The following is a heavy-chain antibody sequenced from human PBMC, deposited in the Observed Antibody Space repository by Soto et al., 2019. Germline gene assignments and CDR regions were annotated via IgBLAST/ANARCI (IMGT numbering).Heavy chain of an antibody. V-gene: IGHV3-7*01. Sequence: GGSLRLSCAASGFTFSSYWMSWVRQAPGKGLEWVANIKQDGSEKYYVDSVKGRFTISRDNAKNSLYLQMNSLRAEDTAVYYCAREDDEGAKAAAGYPDYWGQGTLVTVSS. CDR3: AREDDEGAKAAAGYPDY. CDR2: IKQDGSEK. D-gene: IGHD6-13*01. J-gene: IGHJ4*02. CDR1: GFTFSSYW.